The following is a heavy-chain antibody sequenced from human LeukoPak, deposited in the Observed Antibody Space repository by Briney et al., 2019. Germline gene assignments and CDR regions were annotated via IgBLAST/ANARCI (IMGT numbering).Heavy chain of an antibody. CDR3: ARARAGDFVPAYFMHV. Sequence: GGSLRLSCAASGFTFSSYAMHWVRQAPGKGLEYVSAISSNGGSTYYANSVKGRFTISRDNSKNTLYLQMGSLRAEDMAVYYCARARAGDFVPAYFMHVWGKGTTVTVSS. CDR2: ISSNGGST. CDR1: GFTFSSYA. J-gene: IGHJ6*03. V-gene: IGHV3-64*01. D-gene: IGHD7-27*01.